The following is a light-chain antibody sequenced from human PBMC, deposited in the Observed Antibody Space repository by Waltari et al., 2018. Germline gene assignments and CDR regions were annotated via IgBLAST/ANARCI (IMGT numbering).Light chain of an antibody. CDR2: SDD. J-gene: IGLJ2*01. CDR3: AAWDISLNNLL. CDR1: SSNIGDSA. Sequence: QSALTQPPSVPGAPRQRVTIPCSGTSSNIGDSAVNWYQQLPGKPPKLVLYSDDLGPSGVSDRFSGSKSGSSASLAISGLQSEDEAVYFCAAWDISLNNLLFGGGTKLTVL. V-gene: IGLV1-36*01.